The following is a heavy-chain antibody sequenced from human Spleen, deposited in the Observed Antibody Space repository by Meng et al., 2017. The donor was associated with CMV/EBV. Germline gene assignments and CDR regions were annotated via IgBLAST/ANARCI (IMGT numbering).Heavy chain of an antibody. V-gene: IGHV1-69*10. CDR2: IIPILGIA. D-gene: IGHD7-27*01. J-gene: IGHJ3*02. CDR1: GHTFTSYG. Sequence: SVKVSCKASGHTFTSYGISWVRQAPGQGLEWMGGIIPILGIANYAQKFQGRVTITADKSTSTAYMELSSLRSEDTAVYYCARDVTGADAFDIWGQGTMVTVSS. CDR3: ARDVTGADAFDI.